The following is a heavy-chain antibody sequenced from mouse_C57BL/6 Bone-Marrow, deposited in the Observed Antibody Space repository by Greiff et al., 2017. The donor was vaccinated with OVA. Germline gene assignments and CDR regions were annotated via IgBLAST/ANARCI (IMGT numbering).Heavy chain of an antibody. J-gene: IGHJ2*01. D-gene: IGHD1-1*01. Sequence: EVKLVESGPELVKPGASVKISCKASGYSLTGYYMNWVKQSPEKSLEWIGEINPSTGGTTYNQKFKAKATLTVDKSSSTAYMQLKSLTSEDSAVYYCARYGGSSYEDYFDYWGQGTTLTVSS. CDR2: INPSTGGT. CDR1: GYSLTGYY. CDR3: ARYGGSSYEDYFDY. V-gene: IGHV1-42*01.